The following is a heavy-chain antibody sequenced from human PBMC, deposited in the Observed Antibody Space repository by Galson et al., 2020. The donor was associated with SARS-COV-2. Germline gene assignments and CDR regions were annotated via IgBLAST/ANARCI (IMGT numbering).Heavy chain of an antibody. D-gene: IGHD3-22*01. CDR2: IKQDGSEK. CDR3: ARDRHYYDSSGYGLDAFDI. CDR1: GFTFSSYW. Sequence: GGSLRLSCAASGFTFSSYWMSWVRQAPGKGLEWVANIKQDGSEKYYVDSVKGRFTISRDNAKNSLYLQMNSLRAEDTAVYYCARDRHYYDSSGYGLDAFDIWGQGTMVTVSS. J-gene: IGHJ3*02. V-gene: IGHV3-7*01.